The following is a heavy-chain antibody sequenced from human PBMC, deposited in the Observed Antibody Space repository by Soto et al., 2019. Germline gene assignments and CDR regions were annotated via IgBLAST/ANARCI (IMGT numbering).Heavy chain of an antibody. CDR2: IYYSGST. V-gene: IGHV4-61*01. J-gene: IGHJ6*02. CDR3: ARGIEGWYQGRYYYGMDV. Sequence: SDTLCLPCTVSCGSVCSGSYYWSCIRQPPGKGLEWIGYIYYSGSTNYTPSPKSRVTISVDTSKNQFSLKLSSVTAADTAVYYCARGIEGWYQGRYYYGMDVWGQGTTVT. D-gene: IGHD6-19*01. CDR1: CGSVCSGSYY.